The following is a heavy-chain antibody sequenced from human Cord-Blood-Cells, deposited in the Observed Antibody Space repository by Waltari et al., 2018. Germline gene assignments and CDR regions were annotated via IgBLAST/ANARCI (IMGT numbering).Heavy chain of an antibody. CDR3: ATMLYYDILTGYFDY. D-gene: IGHD3-9*01. J-gene: IGHJ4*02. Sequence: QLQLQESGPGLVKPSETLSLTCTVSGGSISSSSYYWGWIRQPPGKGLEWIGSIYYSGSTHNNPSLNSRVTISVDTSKNQFSLKLSSVTAADTAVYYCATMLYYDILTGYFDYWGQGTLVTVSS. CDR2: IYYSGST. CDR1: GGSISSSSYY. V-gene: IGHV4-39*01.